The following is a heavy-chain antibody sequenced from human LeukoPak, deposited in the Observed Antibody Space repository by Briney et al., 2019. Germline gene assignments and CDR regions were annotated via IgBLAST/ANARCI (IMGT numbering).Heavy chain of an antibody. Sequence: SETLSLTCTVSGGSISSYYWSWIRQPPGKGLEWIGYIYYSGSTNYNPSLKSRVTISVDTSKNQFSLKLSSVTAADTAVYYCARLWRGSPPFDIWGQGTMVTVSS. CDR2: IYYSGST. D-gene: IGHD3-3*01. CDR1: GGSISSYY. V-gene: IGHV4-59*01. J-gene: IGHJ3*02. CDR3: ARLWRGSPPFDI.